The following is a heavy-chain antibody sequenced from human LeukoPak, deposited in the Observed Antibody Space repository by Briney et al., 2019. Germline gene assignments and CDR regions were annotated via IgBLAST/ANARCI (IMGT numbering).Heavy chain of an antibody. CDR2: ISAYNGNT. V-gene: IGHV1-18*04. CDR3: ARDLLIRGVTPLGY. CDR1: GYTFVDHY. Sequence: ASVKVSCKASGYTFVDHYIHWVRQAPGQGLEWMGWISAYNGNTNYAQKLQGRVTMTADTSTSTAYMELRSLRSDDTAVYYCARDLLIRGVTPLGYWGQETLVTVSS. D-gene: IGHD3-10*01. J-gene: IGHJ4*02.